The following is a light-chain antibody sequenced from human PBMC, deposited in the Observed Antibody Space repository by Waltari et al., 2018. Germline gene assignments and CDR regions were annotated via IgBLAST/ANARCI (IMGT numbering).Light chain of an antibody. J-gene: IGLJ1*01. V-gene: IGLV2-23*02. Sequence: QSALTQPASVSGSPGQSTTLSCPGTNRDFGGSDLVSLYQQHPGKAPKLMIYEVSERPSGVSNRFSGSKSGNTASLTISGLQAEDEADYYCCSFASTPSYVFGTGTKVTVL. CDR2: EVS. CDR1: NRDFGGSDL. CDR3: CSFASTPSYV.